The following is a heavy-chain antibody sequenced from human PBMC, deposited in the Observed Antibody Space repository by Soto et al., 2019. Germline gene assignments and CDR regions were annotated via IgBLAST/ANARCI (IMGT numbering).Heavy chain of an antibody. D-gene: IGHD5-12*01. CDR2: IYSGGST. J-gene: IGHJ4*02. V-gene: IGHV3-66*01. CDR1: GFTVSSNY. Sequence: EVQLVESGGGLVQPGGSLRLSCAASGFTVSSNYMSWVRQAPGKGLEWVSVIYSGGSTYYADSVKGRFAISRDNSKNTLYVQMNRLRAEDTAVYYCARGLYSGWHYFAYCGQGTLVTVSS. CDR3: ARGLYSGWHYFAY.